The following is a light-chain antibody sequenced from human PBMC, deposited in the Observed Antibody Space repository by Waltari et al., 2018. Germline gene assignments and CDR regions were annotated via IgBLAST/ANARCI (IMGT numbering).Light chain of an antibody. J-gene: IGKJ4*01. CDR1: QDISNY. Sequence: DIQMTPSPSSLSASVGDRVTITCQASQDISNYLNWYQQKSGKAPKLLIYDASNLETGGPSRFSGSGSGTYFTFTISSLQPEDIATYYCQQYDNLPTFGGGTKVEIK. CDR3: QQYDNLPT. CDR2: DAS. V-gene: IGKV1-33*01.